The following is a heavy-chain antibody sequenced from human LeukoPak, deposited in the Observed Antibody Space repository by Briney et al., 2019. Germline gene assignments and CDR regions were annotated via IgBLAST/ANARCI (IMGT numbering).Heavy chain of an antibody. CDR3: ARDAYDFWSGYFVY. V-gene: IGHV4-4*07. CDR1: GGSISSYC. CDR2: IYTSGST. Sequence: PSETLSLTCTVSGGSISSYCWSWIRQPAGKGLEWIGRIYTSGSTNYNPSLKSRVTMSVDTSKNQFSLKLSSVTAADTAVYYCARDAYDFWSGYFVYWGQGTLVTVSS. J-gene: IGHJ4*02. D-gene: IGHD3-3*01.